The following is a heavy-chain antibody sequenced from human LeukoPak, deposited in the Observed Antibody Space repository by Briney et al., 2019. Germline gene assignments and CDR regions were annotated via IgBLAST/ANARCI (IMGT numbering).Heavy chain of an antibody. CDR3: AKDSGSGSFAEYFQN. CDR2: IYPSGGST. CDR1: GYTFTTYS. J-gene: IGHJ1*01. Sequence: ASVKVSCKASGYTFTTYSIHWVRQAPGQGLEWLGIIYPSGGSTAYAQKFQGRGTTTRDTSTTTVYMELSSLRSADTAVYYCAKDSGSGSFAEYFQNWGQGTLVSVSS. V-gene: IGHV1-46*01. D-gene: IGHD1-26*01.